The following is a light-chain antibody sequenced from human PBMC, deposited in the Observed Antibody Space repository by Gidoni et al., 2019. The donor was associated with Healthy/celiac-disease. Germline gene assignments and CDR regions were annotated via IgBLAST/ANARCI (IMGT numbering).Light chain of an antibody. CDR1: SGSIASNY. J-gene: IGLJ3*02. CDR3: QSYDSSNHAV. CDR2: EDN. V-gene: IGLV6-57*01. Sequence: NFMLTQPHSVSESPGKPVTISCTRSSGSIASNYVQWYQQRPGSPPTTVIYEDNQRPSGVPDRFSGSIDSSSNSASLTISGLKTEDEADYYCQSYDSSNHAVFGGGTKLTVL.